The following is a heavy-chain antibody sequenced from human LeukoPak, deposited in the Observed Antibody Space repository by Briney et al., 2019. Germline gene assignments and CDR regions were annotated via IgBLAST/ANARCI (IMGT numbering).Heavy chain of an antibody. CDR1: GFNLRTYW. Sequence: GGSLRLSCAVTGFNLRTYWIHWVRHSPGRGLEWVARINGEGSRISYADSVRGRFTISRDNAKNTAYLQMNSLRAEDTALYYCARNPGYYYYGMDVWGQGIPVVVSS. CDR2: INGEGSRI. V-gene: IGHV3-74*01. J-gene: IGHJ6*02. CDR3: ARNPGYYYYGMDV.